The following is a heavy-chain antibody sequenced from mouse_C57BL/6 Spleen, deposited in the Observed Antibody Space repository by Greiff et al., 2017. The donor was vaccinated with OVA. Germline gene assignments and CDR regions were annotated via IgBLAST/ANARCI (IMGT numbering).Heavy chain of an antibody. V-gene: IGHV3-6*01. CDR1: GYSITSGYY. D-gene: IGHD2-5*01. CDR3: ARGDYYSNPFAY. Sequence: EVQLQESGPGLVKPSQSLSLTCSVTGYSITSGYYWNWIRQFPGNKLEWMGYISYDGSNNYNPSLKNRISITRDTSKNQFFLKLNSVTTEDTATYYCARGDYYSNPFAYWGQGTLVTVSA. J-gene: IGHJ3*01. CDR2: ISYDGSN.